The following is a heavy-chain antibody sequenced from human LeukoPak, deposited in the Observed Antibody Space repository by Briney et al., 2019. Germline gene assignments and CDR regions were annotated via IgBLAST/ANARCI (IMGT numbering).Heavy chain of an antibody. D-gene: IGHD1-1*01. V-gene: IGHV4-39*01. J-gene: IGHJ6*03. CDR3: ARGTYYYYYYMDV. CDR2: IYYSGST. Sequence: PSETLSLTCTVSGGSISSSSYYWGWIRQPPGKGLEWIGTIYYSGSTNYNPSLKSRVTISVDTSKNQFSLKLSSVTAADTAVYYCARGTYYYYYYMDVWGKGTTVTVSS. CDR1: GGSISSSSYY.